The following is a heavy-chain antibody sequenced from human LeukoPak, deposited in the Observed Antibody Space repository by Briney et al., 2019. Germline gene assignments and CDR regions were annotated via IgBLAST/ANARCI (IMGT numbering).Heavy chain of an antibody. CDR2: IRSDGSNR. CDR3: AKDVEFNSTWSYFDY. Sequence: GGSLRLSCAASGFTLRTYGMHWVRQAPGKGLEWVAFIRSDGSNRYYADSVKGLYTISRDNSKNMVFLQMSSLRPEDTAMYYCAKDVEFNSTWSYFDYWGQGTLVTVSS. D-gene: IGHD6-13*01. CDR1: GFTLRTYG. J-gene: IGHJ4*02. V-gene: IGHV3-30*02.